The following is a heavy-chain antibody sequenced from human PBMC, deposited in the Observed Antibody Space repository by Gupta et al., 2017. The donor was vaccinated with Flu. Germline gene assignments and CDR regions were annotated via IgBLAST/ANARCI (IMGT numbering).Heavy chain of an antibody. CDR3: ASGIAAADPRTEYFQH. D-gene: IGHD6-13*01. CDR1: GYSFTSYW. V-gene: IGHV5-51*03. J-gene: IGHJ1*01. Sequence: EVQLVQSGAEVKKPGESLKISCKGSGYSFTSYWIGWVRQMPGKGLEWMGIIYPGDSDTRYSPSFQGQVTISADKSISTAYLQWSSLKASDTAMYYCASGIAAADPRTEYFQHWGQGTLVTVSS. CDR2: IYPGDSDT.